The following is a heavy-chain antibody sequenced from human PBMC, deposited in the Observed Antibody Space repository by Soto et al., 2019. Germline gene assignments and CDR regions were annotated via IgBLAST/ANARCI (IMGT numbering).Heavy chain of an antibody. CDR3: ARDGAPRYCSRRSCHPAGAY. Sequence: QVQLVESGGGVVQPGRSLRLSCAGSGFTFSNYGLHWVRQAPGKGLEWVAVISYDGSHKYYADSVKGRFTISRDNSNNRLYLQIDSLRAEDTAVYYCARDGAPRYCSRRSCHPAGAYWGQGTLVTVSS. V-gene: IGHV3-30*03. D-gene: IGHD2-15*01. CDR2: ISYDGSHK. CDR1: GFTFSNYG. J-gene: IGHJ4*02.